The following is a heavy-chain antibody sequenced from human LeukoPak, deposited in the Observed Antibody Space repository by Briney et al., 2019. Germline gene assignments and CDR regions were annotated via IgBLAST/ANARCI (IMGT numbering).Heavy chain of an antibody. V-gene: IGHV4-30-4*01. J-gene: IGHJ4*02. D-gene: IGHD5-18*01. CDR1: GGSLSSGDYY. Sequence: PSQTLSLTCTVSGGSLSSGDYYWSWIRQPPGKGPEWIGYIYYSGSTYYNPSLKSRVTISVDTSKNQFSLKLSSVTAADTAVYYCASRGYSYGLRTEFDYWGQGTLVTVSS. CDR3: ASRGYSYGLRTEFDY. CDR2: IYYSGST.